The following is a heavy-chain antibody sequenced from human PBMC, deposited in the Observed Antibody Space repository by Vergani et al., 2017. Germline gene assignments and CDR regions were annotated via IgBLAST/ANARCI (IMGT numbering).Heavy chain of an antibody. J-gene: IGHJ4*02. CDR1: GFTFNIYG. Sequence: QVPLVESGGGVVQPGGSLRLSCAASGFTFNIYGMHWVRQAPGKGLEWVAFIRYDGSDKYYADSVKGRFPISRDNSMNTLYLQMNSLRADDTAVYYCAKELTTVTIPNFFDYWGQGTLVTVSS. CDR3: AKELTTVTIPNFFDY. V-gene: IGHV3-30*02. D-gene: IGHD4-17*01. CDR2: IRYDGSDK.